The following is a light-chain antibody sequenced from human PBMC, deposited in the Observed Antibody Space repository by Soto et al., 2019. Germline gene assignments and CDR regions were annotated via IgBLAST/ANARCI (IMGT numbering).Light chain of an antibody. Sequence: EIVLTQSPGTLSLSPGDRATLSCRASQSINSNYLAWYHHKPGQAPRLLIYGASSRATGIPDRFSGSGSGTYFTLTISRLEPEDFAVYYWQQYDTSPPVTFGGGTKVVIK. CDR2: GAS. V-gene: IGKV3-20*01. J-gene: IGKJ4*01. CDR3: QQYDTSPPVT. CDR1: QSINSNY.